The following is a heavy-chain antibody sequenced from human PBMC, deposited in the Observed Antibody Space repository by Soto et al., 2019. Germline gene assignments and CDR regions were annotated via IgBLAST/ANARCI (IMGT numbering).Heavy chain of an antibody. Sequence: EVQLLESGGGLVQPGGSLKISCAVSGFTFSSYAMSWVRQAPGKGLEWVSDISGTGRVTNYAESVKGRFTISRDNPKNTLYLERKSRRVEDTAVSYGAKQVHYDIVTGIEYFDDWGQGTLVIVSS. CDR2: ISGTGRVT. CDR3: AKQVHYDIVTGIEYFDD. CDR1: GFTFSSYA. J-gene: IGHJ1*01. D-gene: IGHD3-9*01. V-gene: IGHV3-23*01.